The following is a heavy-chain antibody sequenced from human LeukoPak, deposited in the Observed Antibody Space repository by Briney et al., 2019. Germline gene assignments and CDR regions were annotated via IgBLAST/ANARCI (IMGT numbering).Heavy chain of an antibody. J-gene: IGHJ4*02. D-gene: IGHD4-11*01. CDR1: GGSISSYY. V-gene: IGHV3-66*01. CDR3: ARETTANG. Sequence: ETLSLTCTVSGGSISSYYWSWIRQPPGKGLEWVSVIYSGGSTYYADSVKGRFTISRDNSKNTLYLQMNSLRAEDTAVYYCARETTANGWGQGTLVTVSS. CDR2: IYSGGST.